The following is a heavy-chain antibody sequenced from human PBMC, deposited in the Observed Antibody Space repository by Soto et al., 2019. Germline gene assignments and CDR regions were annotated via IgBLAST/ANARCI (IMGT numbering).Heavy chain of an antibody. Sequence: SETLSLTCTFSGGSISTYYWSWIRQPAGKGLEWIGLVYTSGGTNYNPSLKSRVTMSRDTSKKQFFLSLSSVTAADTAVYYCARGAAAGVDYGMDLWGQGITVTVSS. CDR2: VYTSGGT. CDR1: GGSISTYY. CDR3: ARGAAAGVDYGMDL. D-gene: IGHD6-13*01. J-gene: IGHJ6*02. V-gene: IGHV4-4*07.